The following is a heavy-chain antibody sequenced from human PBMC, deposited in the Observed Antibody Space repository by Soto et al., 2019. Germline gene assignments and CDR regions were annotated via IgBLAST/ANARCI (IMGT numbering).Heavy chain of an antibody. J-gene: IGHJ6*02. CDR1: GYTLTELS. CDR2: FDPEDGET. D-gene: IGHD6-13*01. Sequence: GASVKVSCKVSGYTLTELSMHWVRQAPGKGLERMGGFDPEDGETIYAQKFQGRVTMTEDTSTDTAYMELSSLRSEDTAVYYCATVKADSRDYYYYYGMDVWGQGTTVTVSS. CDR3: ATVKADSRDYYYYYGMDV. V-gene: IGHV1-24*01.